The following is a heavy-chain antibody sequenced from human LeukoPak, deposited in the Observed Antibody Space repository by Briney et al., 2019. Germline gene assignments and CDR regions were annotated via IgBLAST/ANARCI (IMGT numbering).Heavy chain of an antibody. J-gene: IGHJ5*02. D-gene: IGHD3-10*01. CDR3: ASVSSYYGSGFDP. CDR1: GGSFSGYY. V-gene: IGHV4-34*01. CDR2: INHSGST. Sequence: PSETLSLTCAVYGGSFSGYYWSWIRQPPGKGLEWIGEINHSGSTNYNPSLKSRVTISVDTSKNQFSLKLSSVTGADTAVYYCASVSSYYGSGFDPWGQGTLVTVSS.